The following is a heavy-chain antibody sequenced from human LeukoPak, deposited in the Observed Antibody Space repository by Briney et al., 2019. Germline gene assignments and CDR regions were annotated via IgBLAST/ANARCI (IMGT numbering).Heavy chain of an antibody. Sequence: PSETLSLTCTASGGSISSYYWSWIRQPPGKGLEWIGEINHSGSTNYNPSLKSRVTISVDTSKNQFSLKLSSVTAADTAVYYCARGGGYSYDDYWGQGTLVTVSS. CDR3: ARGGGYSYDDY. D-gene: IGHD5-18*01. CDR1: GGSISSYY. V-gene: IGHV4-34*01. J-gene: IGHJ4*02. CDR2: INHSGST.